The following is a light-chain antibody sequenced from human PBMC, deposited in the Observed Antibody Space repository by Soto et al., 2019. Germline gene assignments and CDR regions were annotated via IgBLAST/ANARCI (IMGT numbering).Light chain of an antibody. CDR1: SSNIGSNF. Sequence: QSVLTQPPSASGTPGQRVTISCSGGSSNIGSNFVFWYQQLPGTAPKLVIYRNDQRPSGVPDRFSGAKSGTSASLAFSGLRSEDEADYYCAAWDDSLSGLVFGGGTQLTVL. J-gene: IGLJ2*01. V-gene: IGLV1-47*01. CDR2: RND. CDR3: AAWDDSLSGLV.